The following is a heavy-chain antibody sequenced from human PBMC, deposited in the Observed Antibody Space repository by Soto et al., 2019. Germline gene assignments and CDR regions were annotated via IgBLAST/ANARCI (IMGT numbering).Heavy chain of an antibody. V-gene: IGHV3-23*01. J-gene: IGHJ4*02. CDR3: AKDLKHLTAFDY. Sequence: PGGSLRLSCAASGFTFSNYAMSWVRQAPGKGLEWVSGISGIGCSTYYADSVKGRFTIARDNSKNTLFLQMNSLRAEDTAIYYCAKDLKHLTAFDYWGQGTLVTVSS. CDR1: GFTFSNYA. CDR2: ISGIGCST.